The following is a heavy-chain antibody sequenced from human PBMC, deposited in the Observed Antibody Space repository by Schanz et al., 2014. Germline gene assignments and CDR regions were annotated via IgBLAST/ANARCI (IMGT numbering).Heavy chain of an antibody. V-gene: IGHV1-2*04. CDR2: INPNTGGA. CDR3: ARDGVDAAAGGNY. J-gene: IGHJ4*02. CDR1: GYTFSDYY. Sequence: QVQLVQSGAEVKKPGASVKVSCKASGYTFSDYYIHWVRQAPGQGLEWMGWINPNTGGANFAQKLQGWVTVTRDTSTSTVYMELSSLRSEDTAVYCCARDGVDAAAGGNYWGQGTLVTVSS. D-gene: IGHD6-13*01.